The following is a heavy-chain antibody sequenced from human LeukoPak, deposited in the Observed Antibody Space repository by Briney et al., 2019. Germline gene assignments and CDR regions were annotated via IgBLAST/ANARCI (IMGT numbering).Heavy chain of an antibody. J-gene: IGHJ4*02. D-gene: IGHD5-24*01. CDR2: IYYSGST. Sequence: SETLSLTCTVSGGSISSYYWNWIRQPPGKGLEWLGYIYYSGSTKYNPSLKSRVTISVDTSKNQFSLYLSSVTAADTAVYYCARAGVGWLQSMGPFDYWGQGTLVTVSS. CDR1: GGSISSYY. CDR3: ARAGVGWLQSMGPFDY. V-gene: IGHV4-59*01.